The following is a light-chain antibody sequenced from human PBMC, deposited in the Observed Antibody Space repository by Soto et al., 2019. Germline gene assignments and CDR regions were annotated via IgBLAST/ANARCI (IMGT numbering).Light chain of an antibody. CDR2: GAV. CDR3: QQYNNWLSWT. J-gene: IGKJ1*01. Sequence: EVVMTQSPAVLSVSPGETATLSCRASQSISSKLAWYQQKPGQAPRLLIYGAVTRATGLPARLSGSGSTTDFTLNISSLHSEDCAVYYCQQYNNWLSWTFGQGTKVEIK. CDR1: QSISSK. V-gene: IGKV3-15*01.